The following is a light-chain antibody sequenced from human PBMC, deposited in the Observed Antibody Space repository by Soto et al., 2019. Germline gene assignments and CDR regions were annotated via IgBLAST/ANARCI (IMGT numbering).Light chain of an antibody. CDR3: QQYGSFPYT. V-gene: IGKV3-20*01. CDR2: GAS. CDR1: QSVSSSY. Sequence: EIVLTQSPGTLSLSPGERATLSCRASQSVSSSYLAWYQQKPGQAPRLLIYGASSRATGIPDRFSGSGSGTDFTLTISRLEPEDCAVYYCQQYGSFPYTFGQGTQLEIK. J-gene: IGKJ2*01.